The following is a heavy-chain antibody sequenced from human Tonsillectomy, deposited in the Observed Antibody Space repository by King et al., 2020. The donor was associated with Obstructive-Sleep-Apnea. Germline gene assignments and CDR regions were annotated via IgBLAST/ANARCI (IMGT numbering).Heavy chain of an antibody. Sequence: VQLVESGGGLVQPGESLRLSCAASGFIFSSYSMNWVRQAPGKGLEWVSYISSSSSTIHYADSVKGRFTISRENGKNSLYLQMNSLRAEDTALYYCARDLLTAYGDYDGFDFWGQGTLVTVSS. CDR1: GFIFSSYS. J-gene: IGHJ4*02. CDR2: ISSSSSTI. D-gene: IGHD4-17*01. CDR3: ARDLLTAYGDYDGFDF. V-gene: IGHV3-48*04.